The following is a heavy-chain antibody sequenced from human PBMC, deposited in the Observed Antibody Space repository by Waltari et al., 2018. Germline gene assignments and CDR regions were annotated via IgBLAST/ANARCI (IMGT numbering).Heavy chain of an antibody. CDR1: GYIFPSYA. CDR3: TREVVPAATIVVNWFDP. V-gene: IGHV7-4-1*02. CDR2: IITSTGNP. D-gene: IGHD2-2*01. Sequence: QVQLVQSGSELKKPGASVKISCKASGYIFPSYAINWVRQAPGQGIELMGWIITSTGNPTYAQGFTGRFVFSLDTSVSTAYLEINNLKAEDTAVYYCTREVVPAATIVVNWFDPWGQGTLVTVSS. J-gene: IGHJ5*02.